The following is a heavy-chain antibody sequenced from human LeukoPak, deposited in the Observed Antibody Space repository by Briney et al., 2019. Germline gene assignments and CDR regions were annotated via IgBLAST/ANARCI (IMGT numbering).Heavy chain of an antibody. V-gene: IGHV4-34*01. CDR3: AVLGSSWYYFDY. J-gene: IGHJ4*02. D-gene: IGHD6-13*01. Sequence: SEILSLTCAVYGGSFSGYYWSWIRQPPGKGLEWIGEINHSGSTNYNPSLKSRVTISVDTSKNQFSLKLSSVTAADTAVYYCAVLGSSWYYFDYWGQGTLVTVSS. CDR1: GGSFSGYY. CDR2: INHSGST.